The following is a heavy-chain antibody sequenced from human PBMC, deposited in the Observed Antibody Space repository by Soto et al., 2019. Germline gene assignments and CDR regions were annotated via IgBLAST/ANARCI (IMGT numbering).Heavy chain of an antibody. D-gene: IGHD6-13*01. Sequence: QVQLVQSGAEVKKPGSSVTVSCKASGGTFSNYAINWVRQAPGQGLEWLGGFIPVFDSTRYAQKLLGRVTITADESTSTAYMELSSLRSEDTVVYYCARALYSSTWSYYYYGMDVWGQGTTVTVSS. CDR3: ARALYSSTWSYYYYGMDV. V-gene: IGHV1-69*01. CDR1: GGTFSNYA. CDR2: FIPVFDST. J-gene: IGHJ6*02.